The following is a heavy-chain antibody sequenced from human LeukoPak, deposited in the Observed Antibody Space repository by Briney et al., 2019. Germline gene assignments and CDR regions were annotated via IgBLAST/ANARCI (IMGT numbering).Heavy chain of an antibody. Sequence: GRSLRLSCAPSGFTFSRHGMHWVRQAPGKGLEWVAIISNDGSRKYYAHSVEGRFTISRDNSRNTLYLQMDSLRAEDTAVYYCARDRAWNYFDYWGQGTLVTVSS. J-gene: IGHJ4*02. CDR2: ISNDGSRK. V-gene: IGHV3-30*03. CDR1: GFTFSRHG. CDR3: ARDRAWNYFDY. D-gene: IGHD3-3*01.